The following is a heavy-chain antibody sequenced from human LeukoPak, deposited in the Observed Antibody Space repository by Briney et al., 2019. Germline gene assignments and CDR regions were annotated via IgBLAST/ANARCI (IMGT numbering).Heavy chain of an antibody. Sequence: GGSLRLSCAASGFTVSSNYMSWVRQAPGKGLEWVSLIYSGGSTFYADSVKGRFTISRDNSKNTLYLQMNSLRAEDTAVYYCARTARYCSSTSCYSPFDYWGQGPLVTVSS. CDR3: ARTARYCSSTSCYSPFDY. CDR1: GFTVSSNY. CDR2: IYSGGST. J-gene: IGHJ4*02. V-gene: IGHV3-53*01. D-gene: IGHD2-2*01.